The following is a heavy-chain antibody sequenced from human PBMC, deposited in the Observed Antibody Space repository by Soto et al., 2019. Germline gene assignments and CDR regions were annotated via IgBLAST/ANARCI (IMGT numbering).Heavy chain of an antibody. J-gene: IGHJ6*02. CDR3: ARATTIFGVAAYGMDV. CDR1: GGTFSSYA. D-gene: IGHD3-3*01. V-gene: IGHV1-69*13. CDR2: IIPIFGTA. Sequence: SVKVSCKASGGTFSSYAISCVLQSPLQGLEWMGGIIPIFGTANYAQKFQGRVTITADESTSTAYMELSSLRSEDTAVYYCARATTIFGVAAYGMDVWGQGTTVTVSS.